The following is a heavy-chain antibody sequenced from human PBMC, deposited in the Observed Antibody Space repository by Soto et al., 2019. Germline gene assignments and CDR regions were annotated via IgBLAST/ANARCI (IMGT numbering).Heavy chain of an antibody. V-gene: IGHV3-49*03. J-gene: IGHJ4*02. CDR3: TRPQRLYDYIWGSYRYAHNNFDY. CDR2: IRSKAYGGTT. CDR1: GFTFGDYA. D-gene: IGHD3-16*02. Sequence: PGGSLRLSCTASGFTFGDYAMSWFRQAPGKGLEWVGFIRSKAYGGTTEYAASVKGRFTISRDDSKSIAYLQMNSLKTEDTAVYYCTRPQRLYDYIWGSYRYAHNNFDYWGQGTLVTVSS.